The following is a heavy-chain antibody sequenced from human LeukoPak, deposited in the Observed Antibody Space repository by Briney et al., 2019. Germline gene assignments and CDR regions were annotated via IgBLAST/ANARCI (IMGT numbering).Heavy chain of an antibody. V-gene: IGHV3-23*01. CDR1: GFIVSNNH. Sequence: GGSLRLSCAASGFIVSNNHINWIRQAPGKGLEWVSAISGSGGSTYYADSVKGQFTISRDNSKNTLYLQMNSLRAEDTAVYYCAKDRLGWIAVAGTGFDYWGQGTLVTVSS. CDR3: AKDRLGWIAVAGTGFDY. D-gene: IGHD6-19*01. CDR2: ISGSGGST. J-gene: IGHJ4*02.